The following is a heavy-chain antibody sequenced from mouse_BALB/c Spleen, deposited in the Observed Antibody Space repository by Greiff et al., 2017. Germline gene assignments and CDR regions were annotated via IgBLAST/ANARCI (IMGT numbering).Heavy chain of an antibody. CDR1: GFNIKDTY. CDR3: ARKRGLPYAMDY. J-gene: IGHJ4*01. CDR2: IDPANGNT. V-gene: IGHV14-3*02. Sequence: EVQLQESGAELVKPGASVKLSCTASGFNIKDTYMHWVKQRPEQGLEWIGRIDPANGNTKYDPKFQGKATITADTSSNTAYLQLSSLTSEDTAVYYCARKRGLPYAMDYWGQGTSVTVSS.